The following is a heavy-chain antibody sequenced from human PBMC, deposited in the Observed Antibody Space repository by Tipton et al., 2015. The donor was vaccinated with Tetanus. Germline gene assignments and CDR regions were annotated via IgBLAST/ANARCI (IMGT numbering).Heavy chain of an antibody. Sequence: SLRLSCAASGFTVSSNYMSWVRQAPGKGLEWVSVIYSGGSTYYADSVKGRFTISRDNSKNTLYLQMNSLRAEDTAVYYCASFVAAIYDAFDIWGQGTMVTVSS. V-gene: IGHV3-53*01. CDR3: ASFVAAIYDAFDI. J-gene: IGHJ3*02. CDR1: GFTVSSNY. CDR2: IYSGGST. D-gene: IGHD2-21*02.